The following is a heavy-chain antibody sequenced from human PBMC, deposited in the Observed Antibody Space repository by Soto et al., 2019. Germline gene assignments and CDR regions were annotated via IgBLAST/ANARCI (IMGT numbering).Heavy chain of an antibody. CDR1: GYTFTSYG. D-gene: IGHD2-15*01. CDR3: ATWKLLLRY. J-gene: IGHJ4*02. CDR2: ISAYNGNT. Sequence: GASVKVSCKASGYTFTSYGISWVRQAPGQGLEWMGWISAYNGNTNYAQKLQGRVTMTTDTSTDTAYMELSSLRSEDTAVYYCATWKLLLRYWGQGTLVTVSS. V-gene: IGHV1-18*01.